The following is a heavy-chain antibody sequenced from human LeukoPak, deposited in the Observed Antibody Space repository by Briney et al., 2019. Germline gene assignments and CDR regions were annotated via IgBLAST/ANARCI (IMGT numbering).Heavy chain of an antibody. D-gene: IGHD2-15*01. V-gene: IGHV3-30-3*01. CDR3: GRGPKAGGPHHDMDV. CDR1: GFTFSSYA. CDR2: ISYDGSNK. Sequence: GGTLRLSCGASGFTFSSYAMHWVRQAPGKGLKWVAVISYDGSNKYYADSAKGRFTISRDNSKNTLYLQMNSLRAEDTAVYYCGRGPKAGGPHHDMDVWGRGTTVTVSS. J-gene: IGHJ6*02.